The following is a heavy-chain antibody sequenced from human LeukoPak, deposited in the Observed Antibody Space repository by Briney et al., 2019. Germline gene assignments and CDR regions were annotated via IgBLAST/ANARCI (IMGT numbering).Heavy chain of an antibody. CDR1: GYIFTSYW. CDR3: ARHGGLDTAMATTFDY. CDR2: IYPGDSDT. D-gene: IGHD5-18*01. Sequence: GESLQISCKGSGYIFTSYWIGWVRQMPGKGLEWMGIIYPGDSDTRYSPSFQGQVTISADKSISTAYLQWSSLKASDTAMYYCARHGGLDTAMATTFDYWGQGTLVTVSS. V-gene: IGHV5-51*01. J-gene: IGHJ4*02.